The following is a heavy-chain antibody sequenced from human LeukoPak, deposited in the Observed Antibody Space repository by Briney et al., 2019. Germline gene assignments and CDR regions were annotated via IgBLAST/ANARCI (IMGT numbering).Heavy chain of an antibody. V-gene: IGHV4-34*01. CDR2: INHSGST. CDR3: ARTRTPDYYGSGSYYKY. D-gene: IGHD3-10*01. CDR1: GGSFSGYY. J-gene: IGHJ4*02. Sequence: PSETLSLTCAVYGGSFSGYYWSWIRQPPGKGLEWIGEINHSGSTNYNPSLKSRVTISVDTSKSQFSLKLSSVTAADTAVYYCARTRTPDYYGSGSYYKYWGQGTLVTVSS.